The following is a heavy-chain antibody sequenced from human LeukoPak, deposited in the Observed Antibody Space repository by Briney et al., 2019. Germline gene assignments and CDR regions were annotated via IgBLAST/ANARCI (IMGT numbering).Heavy chain of an antibody. V-gene: IGHV4-38-2*02. CDR1: GYSISSGYY. J-gene: IGHJ5*02. CDR2: IYHSGST. D-gene: IGHD3-10*01. CDR3: ARVSPLYYYGSGSYYNNWFDP. Sequence: PSETLSLTCTVSGYSISSGYYWGWIRQPPGKGLEWIGSIYHSGSTYYNPSLKSRVTISVDTSKNQFSLKLSSVTAADTAVYYCARVSPLYYYGSGSYYNNWFDPWGQGTLVTVSS.